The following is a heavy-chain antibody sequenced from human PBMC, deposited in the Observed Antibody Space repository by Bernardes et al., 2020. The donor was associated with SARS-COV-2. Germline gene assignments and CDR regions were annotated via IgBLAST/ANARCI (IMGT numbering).Heavy chain of an antibody. V-gene: IGHV3-53*01. CDR2: IYRGGNT. CDR1: CFTVSNHY. Sequence: GSLSPSFSASCFTVSNHYMCCVRPAPGQGLEWVSVIYRGGNTYYADSVKGRFTISRDNSKNTLYLQMISLRAEDTAVYYCAGRKTTSWSHDYWGQGALVTVSS. J-gene: IGHJ4*02. D-gene: IGHD2-2*01. CDR3: AGRKTTSWSHDY.